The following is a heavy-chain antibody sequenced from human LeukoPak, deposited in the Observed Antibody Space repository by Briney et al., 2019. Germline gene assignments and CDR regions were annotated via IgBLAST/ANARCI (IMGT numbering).Heavy chain of an antibody. D-gene: IGHD1-26*01. CDR3: ARDGAGDYFDY. CDR1: GFTFSSYS. Sequence: PGGSLRLSCAASGFTFSSYSMNGVRQAPGKGLEWVSSISSSSTYIYYADSVKGRFTISRDNANNSLYLQMNSLRAEDTAVYYCARDGAGDYFDYWGQGTLVTVSS. J-gene: IGHJ4*02. V-gene: IGHV3-21*01. CDR2: ISSSSTYI.